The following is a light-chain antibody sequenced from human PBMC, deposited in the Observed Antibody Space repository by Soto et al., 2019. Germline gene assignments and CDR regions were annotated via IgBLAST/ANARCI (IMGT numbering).Light chain of an antibody. CDR2: EVS. J-gene: IGLJ1*01. CDR3: SSYTSSSTLYV. CDR1: SSDVVGYNY. Sequence: ALSEPASVSGSPGQSSTISCTGTSSDVVGYNYVSWYQQHPCKAPKLMIYEVSNRPSGVSNRFSGSKSGNKASLTISGLQAEDEADYYCSSYTSSSTLYVFGTGTKVTVL. V-gene: IGLV2-14*01.